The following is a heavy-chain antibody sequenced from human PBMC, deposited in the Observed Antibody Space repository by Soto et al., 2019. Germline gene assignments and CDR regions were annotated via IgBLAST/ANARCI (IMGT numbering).Heavy chain of an antibody. V-gene: IGHV4-59*01. CDR2: IYYSGST. J-gene: IGHJ6*03. Sequence: SETLSLTYTVSGGSISSYYWSWIRQPPGKGLEWIGYIYYSGSTNYNPSLKSRVTISVDTSKNQFSLKLSSVTAADTAVYYCARVPLPHCSSTSCYYYYYMDVWGKGTTVTVSS. CDR1: GGSISSYY. D-gene: IGHD2-2*01. CDR3: ARVPLPHCSSTSCYYYYYMDV.